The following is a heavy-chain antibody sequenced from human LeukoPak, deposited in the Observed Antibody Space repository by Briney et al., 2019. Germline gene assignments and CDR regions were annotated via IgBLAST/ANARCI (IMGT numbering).Heavy chain of an antibody. CDR3: ARAVTAMYYFDY. CDR1: GFTFDDYA. V-gene: IGHV3-9*01. Sequence: GGSLRLSCAASGFTFDDYAMHWVRQAPGKGLEWVSGISWNSGSIGYADSVKGRFTISRDNAKNSLYLQMNSLRAEDTALYYCARAVTAMYYFDYWGQGTLVTVSS. CDR2: ISWNSGSI. J-gene: IGHJ4*02. D-gene: IGHD2-21*02.